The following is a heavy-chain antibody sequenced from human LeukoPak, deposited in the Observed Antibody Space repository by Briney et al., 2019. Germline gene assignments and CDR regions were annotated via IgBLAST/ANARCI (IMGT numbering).Heavy chain of an antibody. V-gene: IGHV4-59*01. Sequence: SETLSLTCTVSGGSISSYYWSWIRQPPGKGLEWIGYIYYSGSTNYNPSLKSRATISVDTSKNQFSLKLSSVTAADTAVYYCAQGSSGWYYFDYWGQGTLVTVSS. CDR3: AQGSSGWYYFDY. J-gene: IGHJ4*02. CDR1: GGSISSYY. CDR2: IYYSGST. D-gene: IGHD6-19*01.